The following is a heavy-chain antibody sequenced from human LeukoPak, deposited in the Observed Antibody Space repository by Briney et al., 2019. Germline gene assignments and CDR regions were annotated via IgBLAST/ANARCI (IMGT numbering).Heavy chain of an antibody. Sequence: SETLSLTCTVSGGSISSGANYWSWIRQPPGRGLEWIGYISHSESAYYSPSLESRITISVDRSKNQFSLKLSSVTAADTAVYYCARGLRRRYSIDYWGQGTLVTVSS. J-gene: IGHJ4*02. CDR3: ARGLRRRYSIDY. D-gene: IGHD1-14*01. CDR1: GGSISSGANY. CDR2: ISHSESA. V-gene: IGHV4-30-2*01.